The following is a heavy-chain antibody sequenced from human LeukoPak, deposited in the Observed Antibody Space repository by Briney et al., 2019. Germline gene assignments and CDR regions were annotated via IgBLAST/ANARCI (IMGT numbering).Heavy chain of an antibody. Sequence: SGGSLRLSCAASGFTFRTYSMNWVRQAPGKGLEWVSYISSSSSTIYYADSVKGRFTISRDNAKNSLYLQMNSLRAEDTAVYYCARDSTDYGYEEWCWGQGTLVTVSS. V-gene: IGHV3-48*01. CDR3: ARDSTDYGYEEWC. J-gene: IGHJ4*02. CDR2: ISSSSSTI. CDR1: GFTFRTYS. D-gene: IGHD5-18*01.